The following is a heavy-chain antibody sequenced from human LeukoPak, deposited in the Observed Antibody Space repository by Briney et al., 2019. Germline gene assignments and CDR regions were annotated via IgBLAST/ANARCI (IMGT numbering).Heavy chain of an antibody. CDR1: GFTFSDYW. D-gene: IGHD4-17*01. V-gene: IGHV3-74*01. CDR3: ARDYGTVTTAYNWFDP. J-gene: IGHJ5*02. CDR2: INSDGSST. Sequence: GGSLRLSCAASGFTFSDYWIHWVRQAPGKGLVWVSRINSDGSSTGYADSVKGRFTISRDNAKNTLYLQMNSLRAEDTAVYYCARDYGTVTTAYNWFDPWGQGTLVTVSS.